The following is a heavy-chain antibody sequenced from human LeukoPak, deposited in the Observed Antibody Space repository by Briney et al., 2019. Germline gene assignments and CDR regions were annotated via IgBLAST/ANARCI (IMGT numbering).Heavy chain of an antibody. CDR1: GFTFSSYG. D-gene: IGHD4-17*01. CDR3: ARNYGDYQAFDY. Sequence: GGSLRLSCAASGFTFSSYGMHWVRQAPGKGLEWVAVIWYDGSNKYYADSVKGRFTISRDNSKNTLYLQMNSLRAEDTAVYYCARNYGDYQAFDYWGQGTLVTVSS. V-gene: IGHV3-33*01. CDR2: IWYDGSNK. J-gene: IGHJ4*02.